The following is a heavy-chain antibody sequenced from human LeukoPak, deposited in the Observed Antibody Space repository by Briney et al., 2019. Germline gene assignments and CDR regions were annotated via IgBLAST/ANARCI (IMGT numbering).Heavy chain of an antibody. Sequence: GGSLRLSCVASGYIFGDSGLTWVRQVPGRGLEWVSGINWNGGRTDYADSVKGRFTISRDNSKNTLYLQMNSLRAEDTAVYYCAKVDQQLVDTSPWYYYGMDVWGQGTTVTVSS. V-gene: IGHV3-20*04. CDR3: AKVDQQLVDTSPWYYYGMDV. CDR2: INWNGGRT. CDR1: GYIFGDSG. J-gene: IGHJ6*02. D-gene: IGHD6-13*01.